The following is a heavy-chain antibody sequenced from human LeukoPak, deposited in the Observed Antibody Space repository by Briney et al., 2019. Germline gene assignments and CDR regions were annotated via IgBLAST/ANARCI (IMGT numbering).Heavy chain of an antibody. CDR1: GFTFSSYS. V-gene: IGHV3-21*04. J-gene: IGHJ4*02. CDR3: AKDLVGATYYFDY. Sequence: GGSLRLSCAGSGFTFSSYSMNWVRQAPGKGLEWVSSISSSSSYRYYADSVKGRFTISRDNAKNSLYLQMNSLRAEDTAVYYCAKDLVGATYYFDYWGQGTLVTVSS. CDR2: ISSSSSYR. D-gene: IGHD1-26*01.